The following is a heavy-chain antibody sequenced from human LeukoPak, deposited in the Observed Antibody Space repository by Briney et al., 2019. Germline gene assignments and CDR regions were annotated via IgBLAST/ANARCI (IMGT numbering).Heavy chain of an antibody. Sequence: TSETLPLTCTVSGGSISSYYWNWIRQPPGKGLEWIGYIYNSGNTNYNPSLKSRVTISVDTSKKQFSLKLSSVTDADTAVYYCAKGSSLGYWGRGTLVTVSS. CDR1: GGSISSYY. J-gene: IGHJ4*02. CDR2: IYNSGNT. V-gene: IGHV4-59*01. CDR3: AKGSSLGY.